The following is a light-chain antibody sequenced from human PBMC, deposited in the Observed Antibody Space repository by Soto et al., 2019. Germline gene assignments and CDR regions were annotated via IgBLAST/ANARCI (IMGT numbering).Light chain of an antibody. CDR1: QSVSSN. J-gene: IGKJ1*01. Sequence: EIVMTQSPATLSVSPGERATLSCRASQSVSSNLAWYQQKPGQAPRLLIYGASPRATSIPARFSGSGSGTEFNLTISSLQSEDFAVYYCQQYNNWPPWTFGQGTQVEIK. V-gene: IGKV3-15*01. CDR2: GAS. CDR3: QQYNNWPPWT.